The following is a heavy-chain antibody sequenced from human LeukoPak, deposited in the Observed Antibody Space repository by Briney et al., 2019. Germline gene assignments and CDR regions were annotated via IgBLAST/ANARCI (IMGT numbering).Heavy chain of an antibody. V-gene: IGHV3-23*01. CDR2: ISGRGDSA. CDR3: AKRRELLQDY. Sequence: GGSLRLSCAASGFPFSNYAMSWVRQAPGKGGEWVSVISGRGDSAYYADSVKGRFTISRDNSKNTLYLQMNSLRAEDTAVYYCAKRRELLQDYWGQGTLVTVSS. J-gene: IGHJ4*02. CDR1: GFPFSNYA. D-gene: IGHD1-26*01.